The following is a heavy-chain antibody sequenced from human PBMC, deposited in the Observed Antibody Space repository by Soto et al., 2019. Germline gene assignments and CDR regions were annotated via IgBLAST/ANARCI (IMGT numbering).Heavy chain of an antibody. CDR1: GYTFSNYE. Sequence: ASVKVSCKGSGYTFSNYEFTWLRQAPGQGLEWMGWISASKGNTNYAQKFQGRVTLTRDTSTSTAYMELRSLKSDDMAVYYCASRAGQLPYYFDYWGQGTQVTVSS. CDR2: ISASKGNT. D-gene: IGHD6-6*01. V-gene: IGHV1-18*03. J-gene: IGHJ4*02. CDR3: ASRAGQLPYYFDY.